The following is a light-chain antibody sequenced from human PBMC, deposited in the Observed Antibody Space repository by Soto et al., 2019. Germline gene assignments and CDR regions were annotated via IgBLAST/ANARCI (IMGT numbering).Light chain of an antibody. J-gene: IGLJ1*01. Sequence: QSVLTQPASVSGSPGQSITISCTGTSSDVGGYNYVSWYQQHPGKATKLMIYDVSNRPSGVSNRFSGSKSGNTASLTIPGLQAEDEADYYCSSYTSSSTVFGTGTRSPS. CDR1: SSDVGGYNY. V-gene: IGLV2-14*01. CDR3: SSYTSSSTV. CDR2: DVS.